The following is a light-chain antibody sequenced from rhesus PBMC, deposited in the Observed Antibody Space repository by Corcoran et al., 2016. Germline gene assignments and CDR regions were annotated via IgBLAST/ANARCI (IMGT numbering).Light chain of an antibody. CDR1: ENVNNY. CDR2: KAS. CDR3: QHSYGTPFT. V-gene: IGKV1-74*01. J-gene: IGKJ3*01. Sequence: DIQMTQSPSSLSASVGDRVTITCRASENVNNYLHWYQQKQGKAPKLLFYKASTWQRGVPSRFSGNGSGTDFTLPISSLQPEDFATYYCQHSYGTPFTFGPGTKLDIK.